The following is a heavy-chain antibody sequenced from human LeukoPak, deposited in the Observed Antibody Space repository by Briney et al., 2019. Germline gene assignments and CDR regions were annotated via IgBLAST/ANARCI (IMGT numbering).Heavy chain of an antibody. D-gene: IGHD5-18*01. CDR2: ISSSSRTI. V-gene: IGHV3-48*04. CDR1: GFTFSSYS. Sequence: PGGSLRLSCAASGFTFSSYSMNWVRQAPGKGLEWVSYISSSSRTIFYADSVKGRFTISRDNAKNSLYLQMNSLRAEDTAVYYCAKDGVKETLWLDYYYYYYMDVWGKGTTVTISS. J-gene: IGHJ6*03. CDR3: AKDGVKETLWLDYYYYYYMDV.